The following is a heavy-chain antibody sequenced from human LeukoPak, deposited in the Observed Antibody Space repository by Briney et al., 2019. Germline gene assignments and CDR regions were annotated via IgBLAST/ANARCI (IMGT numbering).Heavy chain of an antibody. D-gene: IGHD3-16*02. CDR3: ARARVIPASFDD. J-gene: IGHJ4*02. V-gene: IGHV4-61*02. Sequence: SETLSLTCTVSGGPITFGSYYWTWIRQPAGNGLEWIGRIYTSGRTFYNPSLKSRVTISMDTSMNQFSLGLNSVTAADTAVYYCARARVIPASFDDWGQGTLVTVSS. CDR1: GGPITFGSYY. CDR2: IYTSGRT.